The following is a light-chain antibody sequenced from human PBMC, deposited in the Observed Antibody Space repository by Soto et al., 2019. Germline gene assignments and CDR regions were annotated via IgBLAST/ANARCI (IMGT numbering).Light chain of an antibody. Sequence: QSALTQPASMSGSPGQSITISCSGTSNDVGGYNYVSWYQQHPGKVPKLIIHEVSNRPSGVSNRFSGSKSGNTASLTIFSLQAEDEADYYCSSHTSTAFYVFGTGTKVTVL. J-gene: IGLJ1*01. V-gene: IGLV2-14*01. CDR1: SNDVGGYNY. CDR3: SSHTSTAFYV. CDR2: EVS.